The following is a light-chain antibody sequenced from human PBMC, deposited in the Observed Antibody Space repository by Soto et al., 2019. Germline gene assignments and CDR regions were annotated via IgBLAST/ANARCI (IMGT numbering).Light chain of an antibody. CDR1: QDMSNY. V-gene: IGKV1-33*01. CDR2: DAS. Sequence: DIQMTQSPSSLSASVGDRVTITCQVSQDMSNYLNWYQQKPGKAPKLLIYDASNLETGVPSRFSGSGSGTDFTFTISSLQPEDIETYYCQQYDNLPWTFGQGTKVEIK. J-gene: IGKJ1*01. CDR3: QQYDNLPWT.